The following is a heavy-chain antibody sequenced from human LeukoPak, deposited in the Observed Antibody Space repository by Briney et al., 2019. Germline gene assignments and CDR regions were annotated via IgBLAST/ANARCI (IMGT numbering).Heavy chain of an antibody. V-gene: IGHV3-15*01. CDR2: IKSKTDGETT. J-gene: IGHJ4*02. CDR3: TKDLGTYYHGSQRLIPIDY. Sequence: GGSLRLSCVDSGFTFTNAWMSWVRQAPGKGLEWIGRIKSKTDGETTNYAEPVRGRFTISRDDSKSAVYLQMNSLKIEDTAVYYCTKDLGTYYHGSQRLIPIDYWGQGTLVTVSS. CDR1: GFTFTNAW. D-gene: IGHD3-10*01.